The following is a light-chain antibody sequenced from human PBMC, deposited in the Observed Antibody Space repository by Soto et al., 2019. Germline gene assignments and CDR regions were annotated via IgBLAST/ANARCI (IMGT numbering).Light chain of an antibody. J-gene: IGKJ1*01. CDR2: GAY. V-gene: IGKV3D-20*02. CDR3: QQRSNWPWT. CDR1: QSVSSSY. Sequence: EIVLTQSPGTLSLSPGDRATLSCRGSQSVSSSYLAWYQQKPGQAPRLLIYGAYSRATGITDRFSGGGSGTVFTLTISRLEPEDFAVYYCQQRSNWPWTFGQGTKVDI.